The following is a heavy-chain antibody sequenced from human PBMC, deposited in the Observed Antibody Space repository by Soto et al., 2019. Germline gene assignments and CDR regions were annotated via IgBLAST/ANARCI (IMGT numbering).Heavy chain of an antibody. J-gene: IGHJ4*02. CDR1: GGSISGSY. CDR3: ARSVAVPGAHIDY. Sequence: PSETLSLTCSVSGGSISGSYWSWIRQSPGKGLEWLGYVYYTVSTNYSPSLRSRVSISVDTSKNEFSLRLSSVTAADTVVYFCARSVAVPGAHIDYWGQGTQVTVSS. CDR2: VYYTVST. D-gene: IGHD6-19*01. V-gene: IGHV4-59*01.